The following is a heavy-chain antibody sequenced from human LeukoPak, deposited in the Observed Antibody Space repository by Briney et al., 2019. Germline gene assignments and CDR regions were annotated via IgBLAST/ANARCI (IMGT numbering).Heavy chain of an antibody. Sequence: GASVKVSCKASGYTFTGYYMHWVRQAPGQGLEWMGWINPNSGGTNYAQKFQGRVTMTRDTSISTAYMELSRLRSDDTAVYYCARSGPDYGDYGNWFDPWGQGTLVTVSS. V-gene: IGHV1-2*02. J-gene: IGHJ5*02. CDR2: INPNSGGT. D-gene: IGHD4-17*01. CDR1: GYTFTGYY. CDR3: ARSGPDYGDYGNWFDP.